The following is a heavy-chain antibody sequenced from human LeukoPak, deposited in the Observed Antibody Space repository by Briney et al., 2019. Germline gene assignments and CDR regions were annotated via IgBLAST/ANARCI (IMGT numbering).Heavy chain of an antibody. Sequence: GGSLRLSCAASGYTFSSYSMNWVRQAPGKGLEWVSHITASGTAMFYADSVKGRFTISGDNAKNSLYLQMNSLRDEDTAVYYCASSGSYRFDYWGQGTLVTVSS. V-gene: IGHV3-48*02. CDR1: GYTFSSYS. CDR2: ITASGTAM. J-gene: IGHJ4*02. CDR3: ASSGSYRFDY. D-gene: IGHD1-26*01.